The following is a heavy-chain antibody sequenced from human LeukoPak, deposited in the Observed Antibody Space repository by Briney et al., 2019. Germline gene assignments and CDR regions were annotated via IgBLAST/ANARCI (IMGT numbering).Heavy chain of an antibody. J-gene: IGHJ4*02. V-gene: IGHV2-70*11. CDR3: ARYYYGSGSYYNLNDY. Sequence: SGPTLVNPTQTLTLTCTFSGFSLSTSRMCVSWIRQPPGKALEWLARIDWDDDKYYSTSLKARLTISKDTSKNQVVLTMTNMDPVDTATYYCARYYYGSGSYYNLNDYWGQGTLVTVSS. CDR2: IDWDDDK. D-gene: IGHD3-10*01. CDR1: GFSLSTSRMC.